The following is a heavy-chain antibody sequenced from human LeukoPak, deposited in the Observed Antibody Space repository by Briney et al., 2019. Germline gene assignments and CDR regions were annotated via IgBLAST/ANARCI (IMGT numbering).Heavy chain of an antibody. V-gene: IGHV1-46*01. J-gene: IGHJ5*02. Sequence: GASVKVSCTGSGYTFTSYYMHWVRHAPGQGLGWVGIINPSGGSTSYAQKFQGRVTMPRDTSTSTVYMELSSLRSEDTAVYHCARGHEGFGELGSWFDPWGQGTLVTVSS. CDR3: ARGHEGFGELGSWFDP. CDR2: INPSGGST. D-gene: IGHD3-10*01. CDR1: GYTFTSYY.